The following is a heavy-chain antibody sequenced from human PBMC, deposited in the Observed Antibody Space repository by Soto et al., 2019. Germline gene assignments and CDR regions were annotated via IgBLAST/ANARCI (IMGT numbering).Heavy chain of an antibody. D-gene: IGHD2-2*01. CDR2: INYSGNT. J-gene: IGHJ6*02. CDR3: VRLPGYCSGTSCYGYYGMDV. CDR1: GGSFSGYY. Sequence: SETLSLTCAVYGGSFSGYYWSWIRQPPGKGLEWIGEINYSGNTYYNPSLTGRVTISVDTSQSQFSMKLTSMTAADTAVYFCVRLPGYCSGTSCYGYYGMDVWGQGTTVTVSS. V-gene: IGHV4-34*01.